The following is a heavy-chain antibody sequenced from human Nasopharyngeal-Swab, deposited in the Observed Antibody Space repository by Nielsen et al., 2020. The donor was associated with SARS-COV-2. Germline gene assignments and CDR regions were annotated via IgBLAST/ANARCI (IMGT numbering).Heavy chain of an antibody. CDR3: ARQYYYDSSGYDPRSYYFDF. D-gene: IGHD3-22*01. J-gene: IGHJ4*02. CDR1: GGSISSSSYY. CDR2: IYYSGIT. Sequence: SETLSLTCTVSGGSISSSSYYWGWIRQPPGKGLEWIGSIYYSGITYYNPSLKSRVTISVDTSKNQFSLKLISVTAADTAVYYCARQYYYDSSGYDPRSYYFDFWGQGTLVTVSS. V-gene: IGHV4-39*01.